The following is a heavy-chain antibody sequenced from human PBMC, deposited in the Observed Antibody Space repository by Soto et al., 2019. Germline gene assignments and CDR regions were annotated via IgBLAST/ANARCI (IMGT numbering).Heavy chain of an antibody. V-gene: IGHV3-23*01. J-gene: IGHJ3*02. D-gene: IGHD5-12*01. CDR2: ISGSGGST. CDR1: GFTFSSYA. CDR3: AKDYDYYDAFDI. Sequence: EVQLLESGGGLVQPGGSLRLSCAASGFTFSSYAMSWVRQAPGKGLEWVSTISGSGGSTYFAGSVKGRFTITRANSKNTLYLQMNILRAEDTAVYYCAKDYDYYDAFDIWGQGTMVTVSS.